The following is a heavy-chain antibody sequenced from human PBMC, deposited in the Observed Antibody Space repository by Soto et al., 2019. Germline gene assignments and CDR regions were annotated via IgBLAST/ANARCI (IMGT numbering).Heavy chain of an antibody. CDR3: ARTFDYYAMDV. V-gene: IGHV4-38-2*01. CDR1: GYSIASGYY. CDR2: IYHAGSV. J-gene: IGHJ6*01. Sequence: PSETLSLTCAVSGYSIASGYYWAWIRQSPGKGLEWIGSIYHAGSVYYNPPLNSRVAVSLDTSKNHFSLKLTSVTAADTAVYYCARTFDYYAMDVWGQGNTVTVS.